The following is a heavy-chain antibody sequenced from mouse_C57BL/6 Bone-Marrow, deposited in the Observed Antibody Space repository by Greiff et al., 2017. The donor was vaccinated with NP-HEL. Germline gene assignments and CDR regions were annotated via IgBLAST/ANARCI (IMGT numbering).Heavy chain of an antibody. CDR2: ISSGGDYI. J-gene: IGHJ2*01. D-gene: IGHD1-1*01. CDR3: TRGDYYGSSYDY. Sequence: EVKLVESGEGLVKPGGSLKLSCAASGFTFSSYAMSWVRQTPEKRLEWVAYISSGGDYIYYADTVKGRFTISRDNARNTLYLQMSSLKSEDTAMDYCTRGDYYGSSYDYWGQGTTLTVSS. V-gene: IGHV5-9-1*02. CDR1: GFTFSSYA.